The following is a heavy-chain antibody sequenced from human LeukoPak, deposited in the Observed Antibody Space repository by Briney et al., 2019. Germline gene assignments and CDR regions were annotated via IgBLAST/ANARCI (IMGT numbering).Heavy chain of an antibody. CDR2: ISSSGSTI. D-gene: IGHD3-16*01. V-gene: IGHV3-48*01. CDR1: GFTFSSYS. J-gene: IGHJ3*02. CDR3: AKDRGYDYVWGISDAFDI. Sequence: GGSLRLSCAASGFTFSSYSMNWVRQAPGKGLEWVSYISSSGSTIYYADSVKGRFTISRDNSKNTLYLQMNSLRAEDTAVYYCAKDRGYDYVWGISDAFDIWGQGTMVTVSS.